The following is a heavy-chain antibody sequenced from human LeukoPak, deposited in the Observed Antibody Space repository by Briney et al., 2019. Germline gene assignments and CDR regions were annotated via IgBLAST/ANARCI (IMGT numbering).Heavy chain of an antibody. D-gene: IGHD3-16*01. CDR3: SRGGGKLDY. Sequence: PGGSLRLSCAASGFTFSNYWMSWVRQAPGKGLEWVANIKEDGSDQNYVDSVKGRFTTSRDNAKNSLHLQMNSLRAEDTAVYYCSRGGGKLDYWGQGTLVTVSS. V-gene: IGHV3-7*02. CDR1: GFTFSNYW. J-gene: IGHJ4*02. CDR2: IKEDGSDQ.